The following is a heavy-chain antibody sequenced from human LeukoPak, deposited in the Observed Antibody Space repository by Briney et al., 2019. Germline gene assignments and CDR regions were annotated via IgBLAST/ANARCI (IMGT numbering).Heavy chain of an antibody. D-gene: IGHD5-18*01. CDR2: ISSSGSTI. CDR3: ARSPLYSPDAFDI. CDR1: GFTFSDYY. J-gene: IGHJ3*02. V-gene: IGHV3-11*04. Sequence: GGSLRLSCAASGFTFSDYYMSWIRQAPGKGLEWVSYISSSGSTIYYADSVKGRFTISRDNAKNSLYLQMNSLRAEDTAVYYCARSPLYSPDAFDIWGQGTMVTVSS.